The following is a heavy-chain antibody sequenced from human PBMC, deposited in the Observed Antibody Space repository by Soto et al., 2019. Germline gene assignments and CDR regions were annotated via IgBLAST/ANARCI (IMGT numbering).Heavy chain of an antibody. CDR2: INPSGGNT. J-gene: IGHJ4*02. D-gene: IGHD3-22*01. CDR3: ATAAYYDSSGYYDLNLYYFGY. V-gene: IGHV1-46*01. CDR1: GYTFTSYY. Sequence: ASVNVSCKASGYTFTSYYMHWVRQAPGQGLEWMGIINPSGGNTSYAQKFQGRVTMTRDTSTSTVYMELSSLRSEDTAVYYCATAAYYDSSGYYDLNLYYFGYWGQGTLVTVSS.